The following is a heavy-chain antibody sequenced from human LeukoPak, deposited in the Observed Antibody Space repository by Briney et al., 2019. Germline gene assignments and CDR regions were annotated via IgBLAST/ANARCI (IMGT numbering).Heavy chain of an antibody. Sequence: PSETLSLTCTVSGGSISSRSYYWGWIRQPPGKGLEWIGSIYYSGINYYNPSLKSRVTISVDTSKNQFSLKLSSVTAADTAVYYCARLSSTYYYGSGSYYLDYWGQGTLVTVSS. J-gene: IGHJ4*02. CDR1: GGSISSRSYY. CDR2: IYYSGIN. V-gene: IGHV4-39*01. D-gene: IGHD3-10*01. CDR3: ARLSSTYYYGSGSYYLDY.